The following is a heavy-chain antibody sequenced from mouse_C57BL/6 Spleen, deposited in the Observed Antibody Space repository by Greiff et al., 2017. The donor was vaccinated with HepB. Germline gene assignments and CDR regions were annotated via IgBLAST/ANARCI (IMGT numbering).Heavy chain of an antibody. Sequence: VQLQQPGAELVKPGASVKLSFKASGYTFTSYWMHWVKQRPGQGLEWIGMIHPNSGSTNYNEKFKSKATLTVDKSSSTAYMQLSSLTSEDSAVYYCARARDAWFAYWGQGTLVTVSA. CDR3: ARARDAWFAY. V-gene: IGHV1-64*01. D-gene: IGHD3-3*01. CDR1: GYTFTSYW. J-gene: IGHJ3*01. CDR2: IHPNSGST.